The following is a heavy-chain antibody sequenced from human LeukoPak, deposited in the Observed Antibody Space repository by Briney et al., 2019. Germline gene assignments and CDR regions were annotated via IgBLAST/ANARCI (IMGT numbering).Heavy chain of an antibody. J-gene: IGHJ6*03. CDR1: GGSISSYY. CDR3: ARGVGSGSYSYYYYYYMDV. V-gene: IGHV4-59*01. CDR2: IYYSGST. Sequence: SETLSLTCTVSGGSISSYYWSWIRQPPGKGLEWIGYIYYSGSTNYNPSLKSRVTISVDTSKNQFSLKLSSVTAADTAVYYCARGVGSGSYSYYYYYYMDVWGKGTTVTISS. D-gene: IGHD3-10*01.